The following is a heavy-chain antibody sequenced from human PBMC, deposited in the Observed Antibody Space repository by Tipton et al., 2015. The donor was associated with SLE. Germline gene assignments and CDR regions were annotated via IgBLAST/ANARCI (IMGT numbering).Heavy chain of an antibody. CDR2: INHGGTA. CDR3: VRHHSGGGWPRYFDL. D-gene: IGHD6-19*01. CDR1: GGSLSPYY. Sequence: TLSLTCAIYGGSLSPYYWSWIRQAPGKGLDWIGEINHGGTANYKSSLKGRVTISVDSSKNHFSLRLTSVTAADTAVYYSVRHHSGGGWPRYFDLWGRGTLVTVSS. V-gene: IGHV4-34*01. J-gene: IGHJ2*01.